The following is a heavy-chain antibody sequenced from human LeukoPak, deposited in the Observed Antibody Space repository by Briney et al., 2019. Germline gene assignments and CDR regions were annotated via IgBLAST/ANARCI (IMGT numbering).Heavy chain of an antibody. V-gene: IGHV4-34*01. CDR1: GVSFRGYY. J-gene: IGHJ4*02. CDR2: INHSGST. D-gene: IGHD3-10*01. Sequence: SETLSLTHAVYGVSFRGYYWSWIRQPPGKGLEWIGDINHSGSTNYNPSLQSRVTISVDTSKNQFPLKLSSGTAADAAVYYCARGRYYYGSGSYSNAQLFDYWGQGTLVTVSS. CDR3: ARGRYYYGSGSYSNAQLFDY.